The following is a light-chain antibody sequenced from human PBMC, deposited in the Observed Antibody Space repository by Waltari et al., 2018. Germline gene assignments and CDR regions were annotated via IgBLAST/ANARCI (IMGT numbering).Light chain of an antibody. CDR2: EDN. CDR1: SGSIASNY. V-gene: IGLV6-57*03. CDR3: QSYDSSNQGV. Sequence: NFMLTQSHSVSESPGKTVTISCTRSSGSIASNYLQWYQQRPGSAPTTVIYEDNRRPSGVPDRFSGSIDSSSNSATLTISGLKTEDEADYYCQSYDSSNQGVFGGGTKLTVL. J-gene: IGLJ3*02.